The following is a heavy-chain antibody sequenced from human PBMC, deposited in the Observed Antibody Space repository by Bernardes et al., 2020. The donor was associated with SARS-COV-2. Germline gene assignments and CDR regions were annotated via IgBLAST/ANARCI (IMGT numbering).Heavy chain of an antibody. V-gene: IGHV3-74*01. CDR2: IDGDGSNT. Sequence: GSLRLSSAASCFTFRSYRIYWVRHTPGKGFMWVSHIDGDGSNTNYADPVKGRFTVSRDNSRNTLYLHLSSLGAEDAAVYYCARDGMDVWGHGTTVTVSS. CDR3: ARDGMDV. CDR1: CFTFRSYR. J-gene: IGHJ6*02.